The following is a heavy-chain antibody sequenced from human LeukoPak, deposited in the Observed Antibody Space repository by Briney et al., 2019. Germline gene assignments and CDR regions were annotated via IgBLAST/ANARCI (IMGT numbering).Heavy chain of an antibody. CDR2: ISGSGGST. J-gene: IGHJ1*01. CDR1: GFTFSSYA. CDR3: ARGPMVQGVMLSEYFQH. V-gene: IGHV3-23*01. Sequence: PGGSLRLSCAASGFTFSSYAMSWVRQAPGKGLEWVSAISGSGGSTYYADSVKGRFTISRDNSKNTLYLQMNSLRAEDTAVYYCARGPMVQGVMLSEYFQHWGQGTLVTVSS. D-gene: IGHD3-10*01.